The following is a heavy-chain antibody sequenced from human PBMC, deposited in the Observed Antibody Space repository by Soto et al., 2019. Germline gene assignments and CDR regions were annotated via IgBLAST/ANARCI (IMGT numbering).Heavy chain of an antibody. D-gene: IGHD5-12*01. CDR2: IIPILGIA. V-gene: IGHV1-69*02. J-gene: IGHJ4*02. CDR1: GGTFSSYT. CDR3: ARVRLGDGYNGY. Sequence: QVQLVQSGAEVKKPGSSVKVSCKASGGTFSSYTISWVRQAPGQGLEWMGRIIPILGIANYAQKFQGRVTITADKSTSTAYMELSSLRYEDTAVYYCARVRLGDGYNGYWGQGTLVTVSS.